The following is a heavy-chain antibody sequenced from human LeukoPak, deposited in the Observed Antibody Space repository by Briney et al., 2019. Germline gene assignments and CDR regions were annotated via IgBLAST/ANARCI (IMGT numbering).Heavy chain of an antibody. CDR1: GFTFSSYG. D-gene: IGHD3-10*02. CDR3: AELGITMIGGV. Sequence: GGTLRLSCAASGFTFSSYGMSWVRQAPGKGLEWVSGISCNSGSIGYADSVKGRFTISRDNAKNSLYLQMNSLRAEDTAVYYCAELGITMIGGVWGKGTTVTISS. CDR2: ISCNSGSI. V-gene: IGHV3-48*04. J-gene: IGHJ6*04.